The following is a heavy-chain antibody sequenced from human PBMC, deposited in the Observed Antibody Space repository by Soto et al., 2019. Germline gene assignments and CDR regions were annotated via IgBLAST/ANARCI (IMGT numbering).Heavy chain of an antibody. CDR3: ARDHRFDWFGSRNDAFDI. Sequence: GASVKVSCKASGYTFTSYGIIWVRQAPGQGLEWMGWISAYNGNTNYAQKLQGRVTMTTDTSTSTAYMELRSLRSDDTAVYYCARDHRFDWFGSRNDAFDIWGQGARVTVSS. J-gene: IGHJ3*02. D-gene: IGHD3-9*01. V-gene: IGHV1-18*01. CDR2: ISAYNGNT. CDR1: GYTFTSYG.